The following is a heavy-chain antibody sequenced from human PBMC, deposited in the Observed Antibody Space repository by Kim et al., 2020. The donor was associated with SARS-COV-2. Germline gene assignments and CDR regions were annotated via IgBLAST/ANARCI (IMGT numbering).Heavy chain of an antibody. CDR2: ISGSGGST. CDR3: AKGTNISSGWYWMGAAYYYYGMDV. Sequence: GGSLRLSCAASGFTFSSYAMSWVRQAPGKGLEWVSAISGSGGSTYYADSVKGRFTISRDNSKNTLYLQMNSLRAEDTAVYYCAKGTNISSGWYWMGAAYYYYGMDVWGQGTTVTVSS. V-gene: IGHV3-23*01. D-gene: IGHD6-19*01. J-gene: IGHJ6*02. CDR1: GFTFSSYA.